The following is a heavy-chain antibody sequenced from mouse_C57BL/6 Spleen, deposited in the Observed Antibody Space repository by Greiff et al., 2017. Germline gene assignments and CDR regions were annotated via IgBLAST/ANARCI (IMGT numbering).Heavy chain of an antibody. CDR1: GFTFSDYY. V-gene: IGHV5-16*01. CDR2: INYDGSST. J-gene: IGHJ4*01. D-gene: IGHD2-5*01. Sequence: EVKLVESEGGLVQPGSSMKLSCTASGFTFSDYYMAWVRQVPEKGLEWVANINYDGSSTYYLDSLKSRFIISRDNAKNILYLQMSSLKSEDTATYYCARVRSNYDYYAMDDWGQGTSVTVSS. CDR3: ARVRSNYDYYAMDD.